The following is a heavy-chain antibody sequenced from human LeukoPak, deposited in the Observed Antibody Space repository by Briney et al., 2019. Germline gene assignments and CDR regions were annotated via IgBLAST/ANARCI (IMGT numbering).Heavy chain of an antibody. CDR3: AKPIWGYCSSTSCYTGGNNWFDP. CDR2: ISSSGSTI. J-gene: IGHJ5*02. CDR1: GFTFSDYY. Sequence: GGSLRLSCAASGFTFSDYYMSWIRQAPGKGLEWVSYISSSGSTIYYADSVKGRFTISRDNSKNTLYLQMNSLRAEDTAVYYCAKPIWGYCSSTSCYTGGNNWFDPWGQGTLVTVSS. V-gene: IGHV3-11*01. D-gene: IGHD2-2*02.